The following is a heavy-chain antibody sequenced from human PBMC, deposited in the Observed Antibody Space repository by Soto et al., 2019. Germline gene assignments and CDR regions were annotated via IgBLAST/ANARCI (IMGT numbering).Heavy chain of an antibody. CDR3: ASSFILTGYFGMDV. Sequence: ASVKVSCKASGYTFTSYAMHWVRQAPGQRLEWMGWINAGNGNTKYSQKFQGRVTITRDTSASTAYMELRSLRSEDTAVYYCASSFILTGYFGMDVWGQGTTVTVSS. J-gene: IGHJ6*02. D-gene: IGHD3-9*01. CDR1: GYTFTSYA. V-gene: IGHV1-3*01. CDR2: INAGNGNT.